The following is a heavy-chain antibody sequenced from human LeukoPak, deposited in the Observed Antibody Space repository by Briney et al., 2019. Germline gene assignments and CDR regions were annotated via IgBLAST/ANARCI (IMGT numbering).Heavy chain of an antibody. Sequence: GGSLRLSCAASGFTFSDYYMSWIRQAPGKGLEWVSYISSSGNSTYYSDSVRGRFTISRDNAKNSLHLQMNSLRAEDTAVYYCARRAGAYSHPYDYWGQGTLVTVSS. CDR2: ISSSGNST. CDR1: GFTFSDYY. D-gene: IGHD4/OR15-4a*01. J-gene: IGHJ4*02. V-gene: IGHV3-11*01. CDR3: ARRAGAYSHPYDY.